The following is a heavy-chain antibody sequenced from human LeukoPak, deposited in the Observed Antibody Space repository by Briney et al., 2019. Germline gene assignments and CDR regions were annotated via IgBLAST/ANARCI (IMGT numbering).Heavy chain of an antibody. V-gene: IGHV4-4*07. CDR2: IYTSGST. J-gene: IGHJ5*02. CDR3: ARDVSGSYDYWFDP. D-gene: IGHD3-16*01. CDR1: GGSISSYY. Sequence: PSETLSLTCTVSGGSISSYYWSWIRQPARQGLDRIGRIYTSGSTNYNPSLKSRVTMSVATSKNQFSLKLSSVTAADTAVYYCARDVSGSYDYWFDPWGQGTLVTVSS.